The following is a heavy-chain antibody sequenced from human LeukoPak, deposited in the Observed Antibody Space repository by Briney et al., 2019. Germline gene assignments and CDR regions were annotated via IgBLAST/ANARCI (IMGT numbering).Heavy chain of an antibody. J-gene: IGHJ4*02. Sequence: GGSLRLSCAASGFTFSSYWMHWVRQAPGKGLVWVSRINSDGSSTSYADSVKGRFTISRDNAKNTLYLQMNSLRAEDTAVYYCARARERWLQRLDYWGQGTLVTVSS. CDR1: GFTFSSYW. V-gene: IGHV3-74*01. D-gene: IGHD5-24*01. CDR3: ARARERWLQRLDY. CDR2: INSDGSST.